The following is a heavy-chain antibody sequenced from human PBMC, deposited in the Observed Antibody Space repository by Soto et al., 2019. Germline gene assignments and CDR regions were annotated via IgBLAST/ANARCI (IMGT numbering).Heavy chain of an antibody. Sequence: ASGKVSCKASGYTFTSYYINWVRQATGQGLEWMGGMNPISGNTDYAQKFQGRVTITRNKSISTAYMELSSLRSEDTAVYYCARDDRSLTPADILTGYYPYWGQGTLVTVSS. J-gene: IGHJ4*02. V-gene: IGHV1-8*01. CDR2: MNPISGNT. CDR1: GYTFTSYY. D-gene: IGHD3-9*01. CDR3: ARDDRSLTPADILTGYYPY.